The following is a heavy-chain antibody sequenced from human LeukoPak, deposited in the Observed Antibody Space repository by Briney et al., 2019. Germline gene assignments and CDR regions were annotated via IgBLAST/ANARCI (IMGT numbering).Heavy chain of an antibody. CDR3: ARGSSGWYSIDY. J-gene: IGHJ4*02. V-gene: IGHV4-4*07. CDR2: IYSSGTT. Sequence: SETLSLTCTVSGGSINNYYWSWIRQPAGKGLEWIGRIYSSGTTNYSPSLNSRVTMSVDTSKNQFFLKLSSVTAADTAVYYCARGSSGWYSIDYWGQGTLVTVSS. CDR1: GGSINNYY. D-gene: IGHD6-19*01.